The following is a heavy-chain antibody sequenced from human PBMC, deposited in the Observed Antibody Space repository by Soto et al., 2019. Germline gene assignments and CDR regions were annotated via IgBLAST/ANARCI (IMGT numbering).Heavy chain of an antibody. Sequence: ASVKVSCKASGYTFTDYFMYWVRQAPGQGLEWMGWINPKSGGTNYAQKFQDRVTMARDTSINTAYMELSRLRPDDTAMYYCAKAQFGSSTWYYYGMDVWGQGTTVTVSS. CDR1: GYTFTDYF. CDR2: INPKSGGT. CDR3: AKAQFGSSTWYYYGMDV. D-gene: IGHD6-13*01. V-gene: IGHV1-2*02. J-gene: IGHJ6*02.